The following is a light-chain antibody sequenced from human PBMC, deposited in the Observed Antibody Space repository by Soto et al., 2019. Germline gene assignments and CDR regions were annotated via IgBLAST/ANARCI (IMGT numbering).Light chain of an antibody. J-gene: IGLJ1*01. CDR3: CSYAGSYSYV. CDR2: DVS. Sequence: QSALTQPRSVSGSPGQSVTISCTGTSSDVGDYKYVSWYRQHPGKAPKLIIYDVSERPSGVPDRFSGSKSGNTASLTISGLQAVDEDDYYCCSYAGSYSYVFGTGTKLTVL. CDR1: SSDVGDYKY. V-gene: IGLV2-11*01.